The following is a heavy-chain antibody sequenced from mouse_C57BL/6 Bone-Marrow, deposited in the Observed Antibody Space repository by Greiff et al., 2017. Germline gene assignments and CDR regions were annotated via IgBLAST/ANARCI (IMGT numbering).Heavy chain of an antibody. V-gene: IGHV1-50*01. Sequence: QVQLQQPGAELVKPGASVKLSCKASGYTFTSYWMQWVKQRPGQGLEWIGEIDPSDSYTNYNQKFKGKATLTVDTSSSTAYMQLSSLTSEDSAVYYCARDGDYWGQGTAGTVSS. CDR3: ARDGDY. D-gene: IGHD2-3*01. CDR1: GYTFTSYW. CDR2: IDPSDSYT. J-gene: IGHJ4*01.